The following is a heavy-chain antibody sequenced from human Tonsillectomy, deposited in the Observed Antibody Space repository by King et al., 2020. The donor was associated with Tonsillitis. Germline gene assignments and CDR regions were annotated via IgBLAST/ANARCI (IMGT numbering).Heavy chain of an antibody. CDR2: IYYTGST. D-gene: IGHD6-13*01. J-gene: IGHJ4*02. V-gene: IGHV4-59*01. Sequence: QLQESGPGLVKPSETLSLTCTVSGDSISRYYWSWIRQPPGKGLEWIGYIYYTGSTNYNPSLKSRLTLSVDTSKNEFSLNLSSLTAADTAVYYCARGPPSAPASFDYWGQGTLVTVSS. CDR1: GDSISRYY. CDR3: ARGPPSAPASFDY.